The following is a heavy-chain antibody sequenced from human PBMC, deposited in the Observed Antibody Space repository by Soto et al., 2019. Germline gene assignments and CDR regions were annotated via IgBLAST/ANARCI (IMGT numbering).Heavy chain of an antibody. CDR3: ARHGRSCGGLAWELY. CDR2: INSDGSST. V-gene: IGHV3-74*01. CDR1: GFTFSSYW. J-gene: IGHJ4*02. Sequence: GGSLRLSCAASGFTFSSYWMHWVRQAPGKGLVWVSRINSDGSSTSYADSVKGRFTISRDNAKNTLYLQMNSLRAEDTAVYYCARHGRSCGGLAWELYWGQGTLVTVSS. D-gene: IGHD2-21*01.